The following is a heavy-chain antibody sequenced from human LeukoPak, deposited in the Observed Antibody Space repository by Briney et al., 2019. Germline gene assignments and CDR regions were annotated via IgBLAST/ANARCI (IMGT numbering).Heavy chain of an antibody. J-gene: IGHJ5*02. D-gene: IGHD6-19*01. CDR3: ATVAVAGTPAKYNWFDP. CDR2: VDPEDGET. Sequence: ASVKVSCKVSGYTFTDYYMHWVQQAPGKGLEWMGLVDPEDGETIYAEKFQGRVTITADTSTDTAYMELSSLRSEDTAVYYRATVAVAGTPAKYNWFDPWGQGTLVTVSS. V-gene: IGHV1-69-2*01. CDR1: GYTFTDYY.